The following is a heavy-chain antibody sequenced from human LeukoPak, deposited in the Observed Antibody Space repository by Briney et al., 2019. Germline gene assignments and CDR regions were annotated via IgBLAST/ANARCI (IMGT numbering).Heavy chain of an antibody. J-gene: IGHJ4*02. V-gene: IGHV4-39*01. D-gene: IGHD1-26*01. CDR3: ASLSIVGATGAPK. Sequence: SETLSLTCTVSGRSIRSTSYYWGWIRQPPGKGLEWIGNIYFSGSTYYNPSVKSPITISLDTSKNQFSLRLTSVTAADTAVYYCASLSIVGATGAPKWGEGTLVTVP. CDR2: IYFSGST. CDR1: GRSIRSTSYY.